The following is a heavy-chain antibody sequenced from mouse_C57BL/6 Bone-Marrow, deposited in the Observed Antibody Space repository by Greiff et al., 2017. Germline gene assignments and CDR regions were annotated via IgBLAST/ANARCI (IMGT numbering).Heavy chain of an antibody. CDR2: IRLKSDNYAT. V-gene: IGHV6-3*01. D-gene: IGHD2-4*01. J-gene: IGHJ3*01. Sequence: EVMLEESGGGLVQPGGSMKLSCVASGFTFSNYWMNWVRQSPEKGLEWVAQIRLKSDNYATHYAESVKGRFTISRDDSKSSVYLQMNNLRAEDTGIYYCTRLRRGAWFAYWGQGTLVTVSA. CDR1: GFTFSNYW. CDR3: TRLRRGAWFAY.